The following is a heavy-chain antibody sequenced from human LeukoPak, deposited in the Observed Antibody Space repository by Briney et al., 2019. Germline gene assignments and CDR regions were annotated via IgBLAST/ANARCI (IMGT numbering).Heavy chain of an antibody. CDR3: ARRGIAARRWFDP. D-gene: IGHD6-13*01. Sequence: ASVKVPCKASGYTFTSYNINWVRQATGQGLEWMGWMNPNSGNTGYAQKLQGRVTMTRNTSISTAYMELSSLRSEDTAVYYCARRGIAARRWFDPWGQGTLVTVSS. CDR1: GYTFTSYN. CDR2: MNPNSGNT. V-gene: IGHV1-8*01. J-gene: IGHJ5*02.